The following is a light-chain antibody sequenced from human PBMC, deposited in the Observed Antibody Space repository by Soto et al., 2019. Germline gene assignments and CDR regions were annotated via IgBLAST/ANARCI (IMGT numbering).Light chain of an antibody. J-gene: IGLJ3*02. CDR1: SSDVGGYNY. V-gene: IGLV2-8*01. CDR2: EVS. Sequence: QSALTQPPSASGSPGQSVTISCTGTSSDVGGYNYVSWYQQYPGKAPKLMIYEVSKRPSGVPDRFSGSNSGKTASLTVSGLQPEDEADYYCTSYAGSNIWVFGGGTKLTVL. CDR3: TSYAGSNIWV.